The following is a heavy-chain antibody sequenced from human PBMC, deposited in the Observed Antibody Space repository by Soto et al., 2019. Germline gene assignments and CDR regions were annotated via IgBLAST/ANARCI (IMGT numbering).Heavy chain of an antibody. CDR1: GYTFTTYG. V-gene: IGHV1-18*04. CDR2: ISAYYGTT. Sequence: QVQLMQSGAEVKKPGASVKVSCKASGYTFTTYGITWVRQAPGQGPEWMGWISAYYGTTDYAQKFQGRVTLTRDTSTSTAFMELRSLRSDDTAVYYCTREVELGGVMANGYWGQGTLVTVSS. CDR3: TREVELGGVMANGY. J-gene: IGHJ4*02. D-gene: IGHD3-16*01.